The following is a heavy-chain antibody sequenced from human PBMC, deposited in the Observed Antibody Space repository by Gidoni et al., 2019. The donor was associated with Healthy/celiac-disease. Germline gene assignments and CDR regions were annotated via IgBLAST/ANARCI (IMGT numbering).Heavy chain of an antibody. CDR2: IRWNSGSM. CDR3: AKGSGWYWVGDFDY. CDR1: GFTFDDYA. D-gene: IGHD6-19*01. Sequence: EVQLVESGGGLVQPGRSLRLSCAASGFTFDDYAMHWVRQAPGKGLEWVSGIRWNSGSMGYADSVKGRFTIPRDNAKNSLYLQMNSLRAEDTALYYCAKGSGWYWVGDFDYWGQGTLVTVSS. V-gene: IGHV3-9*01. J-gene: IGHJ4*02.